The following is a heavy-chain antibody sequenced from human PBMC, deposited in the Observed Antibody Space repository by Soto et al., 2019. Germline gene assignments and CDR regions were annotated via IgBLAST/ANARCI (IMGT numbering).Heavy chain of an antibody. D-gene: IGHD5-12*01. CDR3: ARDLRGYSGYVWDYYYGMDV. V-gene: IGHV1-69*13. Sequence: VASVKVSCKASGGTFSSYAISWVRQAPGQGLEWMGGIIPIFGTANYAQKFQGRVTITADESTSTAYMELSSLRSEDTAVYYCARDLRGYSGYVWDYYYGMDVWGQGTTVTVSS. CDR2: IIPIFGTA. CDR1: GGTFSSYA. J-gene: IGHJ6*02.